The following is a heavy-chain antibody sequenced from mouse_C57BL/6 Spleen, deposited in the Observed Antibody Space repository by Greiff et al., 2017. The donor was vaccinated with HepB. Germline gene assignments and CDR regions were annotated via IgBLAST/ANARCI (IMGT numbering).Heavy chain of an antibody. J-gene: IGHJ2*01. CDR3: ASLSTMITTVFDY. V-gene: IGHV3-6*01. CDR2: ISYDGSN. Sequence: ESGPGLVKPSQSLSLTCSVTGYSITSGYYWNWIRQFPGNKLEWMGYISYDGSNNYNPSLKNRISITRDTSKNQFFLKLNSVTTEDTATYYCASLSTMITTVFDYWGQGTTLTVSS. CDR1: GYSITSGYY. D-gene: IGHD2-4*01.